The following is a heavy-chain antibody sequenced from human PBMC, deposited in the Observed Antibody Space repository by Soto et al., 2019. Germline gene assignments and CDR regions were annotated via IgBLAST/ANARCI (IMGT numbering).Heavy chain of an antibody. CDR1: GFTFSSYS. CDR2: ISSSSSYI. CDR3: ACDRGSGIDY. D-gene: IGHD2-15*01. J-gene: IGHJ4*02. Sequence: EVQLVESGGGLVKPGGSLRLSCAASGFTFSSYSMNWVRQAPGKGLEWVSSISSSSSYIYYADSVKGRFTISRDNAENSLYMHMNSLRAEDTAVCYCACDRGSGIDYWGQGTLVTVSS. V-gene: IGHV3-21*01.